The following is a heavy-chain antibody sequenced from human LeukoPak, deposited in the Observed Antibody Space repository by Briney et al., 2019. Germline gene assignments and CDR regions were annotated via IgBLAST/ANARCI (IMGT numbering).Heavy chain of an antibody. Sequence: ASVKVSCKASGYTFTSYGISWVRQAPGQGLEWMGWISAYNGNTNYAQKLQGRVTITRDTSASTAYMEVNSLRSEDTAVYHCARTQGVYYGGNSGAFDIWGQGTVVTVSS. D-gene: IGHD4-23*01. J-gene: IGHJ3*02. V-gene: IGHV1-18*01. CDR3: ARTQGVYYGGNSGAFDI. CDR1: GYTFTSYG. CDR2: ISAYNGNT.